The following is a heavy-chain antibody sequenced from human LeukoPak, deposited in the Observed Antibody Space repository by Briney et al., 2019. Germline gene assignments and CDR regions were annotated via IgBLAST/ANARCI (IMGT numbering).Heavy chain of an antibody. CDR1: GFTFSTYN. CDR3: ARDQGKYYGLDY. V-gene: IGHV3-21*01. CDR2: ISSSSTYI. J-gene: IGHJ4*02. Sequence: GGSLRLSCAASGFTFSTYNMNWVRQAPGKGLEWVSSISSSSTYIYYADSVKGRFTISRDNAKNSLYLQMNSLRAEDTAVYYCARDQGKYYGLDYWGQGTLVTVSS. D-gene: IGHD3-10*01.